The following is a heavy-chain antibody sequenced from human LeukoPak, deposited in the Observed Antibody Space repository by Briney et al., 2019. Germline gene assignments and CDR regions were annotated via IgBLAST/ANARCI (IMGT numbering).Heavy chain of an antibody. CDR2: IWYDGSNK. D-gene: IGHD5-24*01. CDR1: GFNFSSYG. CDR3: ARDVWRDGYKWFDP. J-gene: IGHJ5*02. Sequence: PGRSLRLSCAASGFNFSSYGMHWVRQAPGKGLEWVAVIWYDGSNKYYADSVKGRFTISRDDSKNTLYLEMNSLRDEDTAVYYCARDVWRDGYKWFDPWGQGTLVTVFS. V-gene: IGHV3-33*01.